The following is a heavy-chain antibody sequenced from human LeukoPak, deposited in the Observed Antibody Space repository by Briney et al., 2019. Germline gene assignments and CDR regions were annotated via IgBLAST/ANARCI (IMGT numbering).Heavy chain of an antibody. V-gene: IGHV4-4*02. D-gene: IGHD6-19*01. CDR1: GGSISSSNW. Sequence: SGTLSLTCAVSGGSISSSNWWSWVRQPPGKGLEWIGEIYHSGSTNYNPSLKSRVTISVDTSKNQFSLKLSSVTAADTAVYYCARVTLQQWPGYNWFDPWGQGTLVTVSS. CDR3: ARVTLQQWPGYNWFDP. J-gene: IGHJ5*02. CDR2: IYHSGST.